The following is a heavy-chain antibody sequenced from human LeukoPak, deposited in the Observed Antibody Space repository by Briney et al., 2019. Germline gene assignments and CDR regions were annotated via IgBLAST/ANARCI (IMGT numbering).Heavy chain of an antibody. CDR2: INHSGST. CDR1: GGSFSGYY. V-gene: IGHV4-34*01. J-gene: IGHJ4*02. CDR3: AVIAAAGGFDY. Sequence: SETLSLTCAVYGGSFSGYYWSWIRQPPGKGLEWIGEINHSGSTNCNPSLKSRVTISVDTSKNQFSLKLSFVTAADTAVYYCAVIAAAGGFDYWGQGTLVTVSS. D-gene: IGHD6-13*01.